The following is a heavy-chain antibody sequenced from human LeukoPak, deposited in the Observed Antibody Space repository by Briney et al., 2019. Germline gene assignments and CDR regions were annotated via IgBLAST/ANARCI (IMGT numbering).Heavy chain of an antibody. Sequence: TTSETLSLTCTVSGGSISSGTYYWGWIRQPPGKGLESIVTIYYSGRTSYKPSLKSRVTISVDPSKNHFSLKLTPVTAADTAVYYCAGTYRLRRFDPWGQGTLVTVSS. CDR3: AGTYRLRRFDP. V-gene: IGHV4-39*02. D-gene: IGHD2-2*02. CDR2: IYYSGRT. CDR1: GGSISSGTYY. J-gene: IGHJ5*02.